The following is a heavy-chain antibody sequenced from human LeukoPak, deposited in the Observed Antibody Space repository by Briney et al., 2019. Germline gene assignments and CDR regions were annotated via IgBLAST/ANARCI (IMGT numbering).Heavy chain of an antibody. Sequence: SETLSLTCTVSGGSISSSSYSWGWIRQPPGKGLEWIGSIYYSGSTYYNPSLKSRVTISVDTSKNQFSLKLSSVTAADTAVYYCAVYYYDSSGYYSPHFGDYWGQGTLVTVSS. CDR1: GGSISSSSYS. D-gene: IGHD3-22*01. V-gene: IGHV4-39*01. CDR2: IYYSGST. J-gene: IGHJ4*02. CDR3: AVYYYDSSGYYSPHFGDY.